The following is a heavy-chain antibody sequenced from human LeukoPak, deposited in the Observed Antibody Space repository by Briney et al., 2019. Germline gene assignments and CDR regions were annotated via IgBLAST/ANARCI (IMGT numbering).Heavy chain of an antibody. V-gene: IGHV4-59*01. CDR3: ARGGSYTMVKNY. J-gene: IGHJ4*02. D-gene: IGHD1-26*01. CDR2: ISNSGNT. CDR1: GGSIGSYS. Sequence: PSETLSLTCTVSGGSIGSYSWRWMRQPPGKGLEWIAYISNSGNTNFSPSLKSRVTISVDASKNQFSLNLSSVTAADTAVYYCARGGSYTMVKNYWGQGTLVTVSS.